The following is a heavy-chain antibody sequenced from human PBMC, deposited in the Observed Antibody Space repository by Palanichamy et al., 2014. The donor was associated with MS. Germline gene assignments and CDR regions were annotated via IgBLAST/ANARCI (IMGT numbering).Heavy chain of an antibody. Sequence: QVQLVQSGAEVKKPGASVKVSCKASGYIFTTYYMHWVRQAPGQGLEWMGIIKPSGGSTSYAQKFQGRVTMTRDTSTSTVYMELSSLRSEDTAVYYCARASGRYCSSTSCNFDYWGQGTLVTVSS. CDR1: GYIFTTYY. V-gene: IGHV1-46*01. J-gene: IGHJ4*02. D-gene: IGHD2-2*01. CDR2: IKPSGGST. CDR3: ARASGRYCSSTSCNFDY.